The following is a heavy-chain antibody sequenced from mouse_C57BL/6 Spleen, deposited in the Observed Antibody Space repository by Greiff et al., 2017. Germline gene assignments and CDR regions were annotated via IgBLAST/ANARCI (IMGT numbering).Heavy chain of an antibody. V-gene: IGHV1-62-2*01. J-gene: IGHJ4*01. CDR1: GYTFTEYP. D-gene: IGHD1-1*01. CDR3: ARHAQIYYYGSSSGYAMDY. CDR2: FYPGSGSI. Sequence: VQLQQSGAELVKPGASVTLSCKASGYTFTEYPIHWVKQRSGQGLEWIGWFYPGSGSIKYNEKFKDKATLTADKSSSTVYMELSRLTSEDSAVYFCARHAQIYYYGSSSGYAMDYWGQGTSVTVSS.